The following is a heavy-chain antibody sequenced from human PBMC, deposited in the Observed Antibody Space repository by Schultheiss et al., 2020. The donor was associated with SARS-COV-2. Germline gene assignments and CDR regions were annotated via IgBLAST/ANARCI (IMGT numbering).Heavy chain of an antibody. Sequence: GGSLRLSCAASGFTFSSYWMSWVRQAPGKGLEWVANIKQDGSEKYYVDSVKGRFTISRDNAKNSLYLQMNSLRAEDTAVYYCARSGGTQWLAYYYYYYGMDVWGQGTTVTVSS. CDR1: GFTFSSYW. J-gene: IGHJ6*02. CDR2: IKQDGSEK. V-gene: IGHV3-7*03. D-gene: IGHD6-19*01. CDR3: ARSGGTQWLAYYYYYYGMDV.